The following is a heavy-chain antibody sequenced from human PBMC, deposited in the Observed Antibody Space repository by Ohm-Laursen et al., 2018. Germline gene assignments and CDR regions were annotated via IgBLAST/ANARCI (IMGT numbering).Heavy chain of an antibody. CDR2: ISAYNGNT. CDR1: GYTFTSYG. CDR3: AKRGSSWADIVGANYGMDV. V-gene: IGHV1-18*01. J-gene: IGHJ6*02. Sequence: SVKVSCKASGYTFTSYGISWVRQAPGQGLEWMGWISAYNGNTNYAQKLQGRVTMTTDTSTSTAYMELRSLRSDDTAVYYCAKRGSSWADIVGANYGMDVWGQGTTVTVSS. D-gene: IGHD1-26*01.